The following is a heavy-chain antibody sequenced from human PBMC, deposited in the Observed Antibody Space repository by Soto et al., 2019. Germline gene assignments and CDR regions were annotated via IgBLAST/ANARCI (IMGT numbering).Heavy chain of an antibody. CDR2: ISGSGGST. V-gene: IGHV3-23*01. CDR3: AKRAVALGTVTSYYFDY. CDR1: GFTFSSYA. D-gene: IGHD4-4*01. J-gene: IGHJ4*02. Sequence: GGSLRLSCAASGFTFSSYAMSWVRQAPGKGLEWVSAISGSGGSTYYADSVKGRFTISRDNSKNTLYRQMNSLRAEDTAVYYCAKRAVALGTVTSYYFDYWGQGTLVTVSS.